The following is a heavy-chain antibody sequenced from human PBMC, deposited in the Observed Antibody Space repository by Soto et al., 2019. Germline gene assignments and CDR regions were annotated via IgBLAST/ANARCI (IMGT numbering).Heavy chain of an antibody. D-gene: IGHD6-19*01. CDR3: TTAYSSGWYQNYYYYYGMDV. CDR1: GFTFSNAW. CDR2: IKSKTDGGTT. Sequence: GGSLSLSCAASGFTFSNAWMNWVRQAPGKGLEWVGRIKSKTDGGTTDYAAPVKGRFTISRDDSKNTLYLQMNSLKTEDTAVYYCTTAYSSGWYQNYYYYYGMDVWGQGTTVTVSS. J-gene: IGHJ6*02. V-gene: IGHV3-15*07.